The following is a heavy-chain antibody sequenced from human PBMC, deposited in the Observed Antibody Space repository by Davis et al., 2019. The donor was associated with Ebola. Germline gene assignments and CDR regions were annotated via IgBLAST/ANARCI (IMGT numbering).Heavy chain of an antibody. D-gene: IGHD3-3*01. CDR3: ARDRRFCPSSVCSFDI. CDR1: GGTLSTEA. Sequence: SVKVSCKASGGTLSTEAINWVRQAPGQGLEWMGWIMPIFGTPNYAQRFRGAVTITADEASSTVYLELSSLTSEDTAVYYCARDRRFCPSSVCSFDIWGQGTMVTVSS. V-gene: IGHV1-69*13. J-gene: IGHJ3*02. CDR2: IMPIFGTP.